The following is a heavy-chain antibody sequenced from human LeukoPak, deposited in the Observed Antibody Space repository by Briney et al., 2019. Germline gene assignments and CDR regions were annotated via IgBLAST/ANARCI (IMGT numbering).Heavy chain of an antibody. CDR3: VKDPSGNYFYFDY. V-gene: IGHV3-64D*09. D-gene: IGHD1-26*01. J-gene: IGHJ4*02. Sequence: GGSLRLSCSASGFTFSSFAMFWVRQAPGKGLEYVSGISSDGGRTNYVDSVKARFTISRGNSKVTLYLQMTSLRPEDTAIYYCVKDPSGNYFYFDYWGQGTLVTVSS. CDR1: GFTFSSFA. CDR2: ISSDGGRT.